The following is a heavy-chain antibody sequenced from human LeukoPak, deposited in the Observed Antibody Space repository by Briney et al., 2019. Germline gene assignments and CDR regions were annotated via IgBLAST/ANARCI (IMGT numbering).Heavy chain of an antibody. V-gene: IGHV1-2*02. CDR2: INPNSGGT. D-gene: IGHD1-26*01. J-gene: IGHJ4*02. CDR3: ARVNGGSYWSFDY. Sequence: ASVKLSCKASGYTFTGYYMHWVRQAPGQGLEWMGWINPNSGGTNYAQKFQGRVTMTRDTSISTAYMELSRLRSDDTAVYYCARVNGGSYWSFDYWGQGTLVTVSS. CDR1: GYTFTGYY.